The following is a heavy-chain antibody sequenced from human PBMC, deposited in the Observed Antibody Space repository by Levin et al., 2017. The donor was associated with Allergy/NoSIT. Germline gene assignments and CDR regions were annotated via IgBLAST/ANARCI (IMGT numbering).Heavy chain of an antibody. CDR1: GGTFSSYA. CDR2: IIPIFGTA. D-gene: IGHD3-22*01. J-gene: IGHJ4*02. Sequence: KISCKASGGTFSSYAISWVRQAPGQGLEWMGGIIPIFGTANYAQKFQGRVTITADESTSTAYMELSSLRSEDTAVYYCARVPNRYYDSSGYPALFSYWGQGTLVTVSA. V-gene: IGHV1-69*01. CDR3: ARVPNRYYDSSGYPALFSY.